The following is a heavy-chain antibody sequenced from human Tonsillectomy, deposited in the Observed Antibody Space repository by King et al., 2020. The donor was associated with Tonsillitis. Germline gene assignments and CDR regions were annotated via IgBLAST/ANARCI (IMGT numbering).Heavy chain of an antibody. V-gene: IGHV3-49*04. CDR2: IRNRAYGGTT. CDR3: AKAIWRYWGAYNY. D-gene: IGHD2-8*02. Sequence: VQLVESGGGLVQPGRSLRLSCTASGFTFADSTLSWVRQAPGKGLEWVAFIRNRAYGGTTQYAASVKGRFTISRDDSKGIAYLQLNSLKREDTGVYYCAKAIWRYWGAYNYLGQGTLGNVPP. CDR1: GFTFADST. J-gene: IGHJ4*02.